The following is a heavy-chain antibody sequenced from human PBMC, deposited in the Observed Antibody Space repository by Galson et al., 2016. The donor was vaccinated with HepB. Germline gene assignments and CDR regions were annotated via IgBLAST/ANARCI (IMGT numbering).Heavy chain of an antibody. CDR2: IGTAGDT. CDR1: GFTFSRYD. CDR3: ARDLHDTSGSSGGGGFDP. D-gene: IGHD3-22*01. J-gene: IGHJ5*02. Sequence: SLRLSCAASGFTFSRYDMQWVRQAPGKGLEWVSAIGTAGDTYYAGSVNGRFTISRENAKNSFYLQMNSLSAGDTAVYYCARDLHDTSGSSGGGGFDPWGQGTLVTVSS. V-gene: IGHV3-13*01.